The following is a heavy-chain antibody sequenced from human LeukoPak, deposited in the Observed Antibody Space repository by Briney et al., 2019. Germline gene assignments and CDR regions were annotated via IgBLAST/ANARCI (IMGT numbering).Heavy chain of an antibody. D-gene: IGHD4-17*01. Sequence: SETLSLTCAVYGGSFSGYYWSWIRQPPGKGLEWIGEINHSGSTNYNPSLKSRVTISVDTSKNQFSLKLSSVTAADTAVYYCARVGGLRPYYYYGMDVWGQGTTVTVS. CDR3: ARVGGLRPYYYYGMDV. J-gene: IGHJ6*02. CDR1: GGSFSGYY. CDR2: INHSGST. V-gene: IGHV4-34*01.